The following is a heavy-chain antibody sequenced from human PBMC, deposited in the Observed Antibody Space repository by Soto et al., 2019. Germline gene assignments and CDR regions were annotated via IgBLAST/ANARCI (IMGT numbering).Heavy chain of an antibody. CDR3: TSFDSNGYYPQKHY. D-gene: IGHD3-22*01. CDR2: IIPILGTA. Sequence: GASVKVSCKVSGGSFSSFSINWVRQAPGQRFEWMGGIIPILGTANFTQKFQDRVTFTADESTATAYMTLSSLTSEDTAFYYCTSFDSNGYYPQKHYWGPGTQVTVSS. V-gene: IGHV1-69*13. J-gene: IGHJ4*02. CDR1: GGSFSSFS.